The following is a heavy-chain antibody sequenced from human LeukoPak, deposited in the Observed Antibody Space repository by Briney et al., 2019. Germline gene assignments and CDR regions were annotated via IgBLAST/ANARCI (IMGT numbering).Heavy chain of an antibody. D-gene: IGHD3-10*01. CDR1: GFTFSSYG. CDR2: IWYDGSNK. Sequence: PGGSLRLSCAASGFTFSSYGMHWVRQAPGKGLEWVAVIWYDGSNKYYADSVQGRFTISRDNSKNTLYLQMNSLRAEDTAVYYCAKDGFGDYGSGKDPNVYFDYWGQGTLVTVSS. V-gene: IGHV3-33*06. CDR3: AKDGFGDYGSGKDPNVYFDY. J-gene: IGHJ4*02.